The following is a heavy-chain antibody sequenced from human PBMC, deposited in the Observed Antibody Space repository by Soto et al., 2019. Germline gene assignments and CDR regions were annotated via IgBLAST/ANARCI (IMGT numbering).Heavy chain of an antibody. J-gene: IGHJ5*02. Sequence: QVQLVQSGAEVKKPGASVKVSCKASGYTFTSYAMHWVRQAPGQGLEWMGGIIPIFGTANYAQKFQGRVTITADESTSTAYMELSSLRSEDTAVYYCAIIVVVPAAMGWFDPWGQGTLVTVSS. D-gene: IGHD2-2*01. CDR1: GYTFTSYA. CDR3: AIIVVVPAAMGWFDP. CDR2: IIPIFGTA. V-gene: IGHV1-69*13.